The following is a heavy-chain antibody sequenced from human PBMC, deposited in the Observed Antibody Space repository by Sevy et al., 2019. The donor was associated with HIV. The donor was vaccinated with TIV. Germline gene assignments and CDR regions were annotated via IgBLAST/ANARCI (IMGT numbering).Heavy chain of an antibody. J-gene: IGHJ6*02. V-gene: IGHV1-69*13. CDR3: ARYEIAVADPYGMDV. CDR1: GGTFSSYA. D-gene: IGHD6-19*01. Sequence: ASVKVSCKASGGTFSSYAISWVRQAPGQGLEWMGGIIPIFGTANYAQKFQGRVTITADESTSTAYMELSSLRSEDTAVYYCARYEIAVADPYGMDVWGQGTTVTVSS. CDR2: IIPIFGTA.